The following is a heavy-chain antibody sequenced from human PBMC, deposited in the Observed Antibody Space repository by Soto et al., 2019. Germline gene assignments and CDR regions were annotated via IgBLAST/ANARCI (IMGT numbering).Heavy chain of an antibody. CDR2: IYPGDSDT. CDR1: GYSFTSYW. CDR3: ARYFDWLLSPVLFGANYFDY. D-gene: IGHD3-9*01. J-gene: IGHJ4*02. V-gene: IGHV5-51*01. Sequence: GESLKISCKGSGYSFTSYWIGWVRQMPGKGLEWMGIIYPGDSDTRYSPSFQGQVTISADKSISTAYLQWSSLKASDTAMYYFARYFDWLLSPVLFGANYFDYWGQGTLVTVSS.